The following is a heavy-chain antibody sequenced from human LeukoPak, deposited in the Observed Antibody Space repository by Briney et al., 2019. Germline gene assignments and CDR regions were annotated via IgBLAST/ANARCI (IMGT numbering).Heavy chain of an antibody. J-gene: IGHJ4*02. Sequence: PGGSLRLFCAASGFTFSNHWMSWVRQAPGKGLEGVANKKQDGREKYYVDSVKRRFTISRDNAKNSLYLQKNSLRAEDTAVYYCARALDSSSSRYQAFEYWGQGTLVTVSS. V-gene: IGHV3-7*01. CDR2: KKQDGREK. CDR1: GFTFSNHW. D-gene: IGHD2-2*01. CDR3: ARALDSSSSRYQAFEY.